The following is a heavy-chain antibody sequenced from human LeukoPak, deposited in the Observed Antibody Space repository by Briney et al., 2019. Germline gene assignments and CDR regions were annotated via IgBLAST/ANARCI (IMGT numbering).Heavy chain of an antibody. CDR3: ARVPGLTGYYHPFDY. D-gene: IGHD3-9*01. J-gene: IGHJ4*02. CDR1: GYTFTSYG. V-gene: IGHV1-69*13. CDR2: IIPIFGTA. Sequence: GASVKVSCKASGYTFTSYGISWVRQAPGQGLEWMGGIIPIFGTANYAQKFQGRVTITADESTSTAYMELSSLRSEDTAVYYCARVPGLTGYYHPFDYWGQGTLVTVSS.